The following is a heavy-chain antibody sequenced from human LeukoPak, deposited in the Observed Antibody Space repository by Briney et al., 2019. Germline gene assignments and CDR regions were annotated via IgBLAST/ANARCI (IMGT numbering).Heavy chain of an antibody. J-gene: IGHJ6*02. Sequence: KPGGSLRLSCAASGFTFSSYSMNRVREAPGKGLEWVSSISSSSSYIYYADSVRGRFTISRDNAKNSLYLQMNGLRAEDTAVYYCARSGMDVWGQGTTVTVSS. CDR1: GFTFSSYS. CDR3: ARSGMDV. CDR2: ISSSSSYI. V-gene: IGHV3-21*01.